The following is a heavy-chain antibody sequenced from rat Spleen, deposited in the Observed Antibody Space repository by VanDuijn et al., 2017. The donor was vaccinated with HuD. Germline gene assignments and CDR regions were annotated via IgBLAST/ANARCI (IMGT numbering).Heavy chain of an antibody. Sequence: EVQLVESGGGLVQPGRSLKLSCVASGFTFNNYWMSWIRQAPGKGLEWVASIGFGNDNTYYRDSVKGRFTISRENAENTLFLQMDSLRSEDTATYYCTTDRDYYSSYIPRFAYWGQGTLVTVSS. CDR3: TTDRDYYSSYIPRFAY. V-gene: IGHV5-31*01. J-gene: IGHJ3*01. CDR1: GFTFNNYW. D-gene: IGHD1-2*01. CDR2: IGFGNDNT.